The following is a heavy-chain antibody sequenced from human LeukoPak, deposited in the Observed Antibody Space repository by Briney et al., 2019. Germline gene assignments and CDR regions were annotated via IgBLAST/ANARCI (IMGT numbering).Heavy chain of an antibody. CDR2: ISSGSSTI. D-gene: IGHD1-1*01. CDR1: GFTFSGFG. Sequence: GGSLRLSCAASGFTFSGFGMNWVRQAPGKGLEWVSYISSGSSTIYYADSVKGRFTISRDNAKNSLYLQMNSLRAEDTAVYFCARRGNGGGTSNYSDYWGQGTLVTVSS. V-gene: IGHV3-48*04. CDR3: ARRGNGGGTSNYSDY. J-gene: IGHJ4*02.